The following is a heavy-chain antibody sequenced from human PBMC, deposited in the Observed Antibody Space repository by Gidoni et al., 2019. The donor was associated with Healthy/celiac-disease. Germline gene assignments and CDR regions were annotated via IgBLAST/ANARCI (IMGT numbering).Heavy chain of an antibody. Sequence: EVQLVESGGGMVKPGGALRLSCAASGFTFSSYSMNWVRQAPGKGLEWVSSSSSSISYIDYADSGKGRFTISRDNAKNSLYLQMISLRAEDTAVYYCARVPDYGGWFDPWGQGTLVTVSS. CDR1: GFTFSSYS. CDR2: SSSSISYI. CDR3: ARVPDYGGWFDP. J-gene: IGHJ5*02. V-gene: IGHV3-21*01. D-gene: IGHD4-17*01.